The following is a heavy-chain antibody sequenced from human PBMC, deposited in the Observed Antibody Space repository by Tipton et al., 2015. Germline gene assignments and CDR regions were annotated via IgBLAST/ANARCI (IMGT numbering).Heavy chain of an antibody. V-gene: IGHV4-61*01. J-gene: IGHJ6*02. CDR2: IDYSGTK. CDR1: GGSVSSGSAYH. CDR3: ARDLEHGMDV. Sequence: GLVKPSETLSLTCTVSGGSVSSGSAYHWSWIRQPPGKGLEWIGNIDYSGTKNYNPSLKSRVTISLDTSKNQFSLRLNSVAAADTAVYYCARDLEHGMDVWGHGTTVTVSS. D-gene: IGHD5-24*01.